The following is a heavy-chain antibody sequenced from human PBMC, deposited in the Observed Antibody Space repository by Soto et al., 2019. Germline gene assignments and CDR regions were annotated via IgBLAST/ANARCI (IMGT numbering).Heavy chain of an antibody. J-gene: IGHJ6*02. V-gene: IGHV4-30-4*01. D-gene: IGHD3-3*01. Sequence: PSETLSLTCTVSGGSISSGDYYWSWIRQPPGKGLEWIGYIYYSGSTYYNPSLKSRVTISVDTSKNQFSLKLSSVTAADTAVYYCAKEPLSITIFGVNGMDVWGQGTTVTVSS. CDR3: AKEPLSITIFGVNGMDV. CDR1: GGSISSGDYY. CDR2: IYYSGST.